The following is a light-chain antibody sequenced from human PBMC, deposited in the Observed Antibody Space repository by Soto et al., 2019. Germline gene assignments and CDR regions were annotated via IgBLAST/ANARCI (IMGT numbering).Light chain of an antibody. CDR1: QSITNY. V-gene: IGKV1-33*01. Sequence: IQMTQSPSSLSASVGDTVTITCRASQSITNYSTWFQQKPGKAPSLLIYDASNLETGVPSRFSGRGSGTEFVFTISSLQSEDVATYYCQQYGSLPLTFGGGTKVDIK. CDR3: QQYGSLPLT. CDR2: DAS. J-gene: IGKJ4*01.